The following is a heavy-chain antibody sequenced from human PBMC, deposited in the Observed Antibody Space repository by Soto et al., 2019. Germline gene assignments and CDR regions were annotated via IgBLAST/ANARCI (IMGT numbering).Heavy chain of an antibody. CDR3: TTDPSTISY. CDR2: MKSKTDGGTT. CDR1: GFTFSNAW. D-gene: IGHD3-3*01. V-gene: IGHV3-15*01. J-gene: IGHJ4*02. Sequence: EVQLVESGGGLVKPGGSLRLSCAASGFTFSNAWMSWVRQAPGKGLEWVGRMKSKTDGGTTDYAAPVKGRFSMSRDDSKNTLYLQMNSLKAEDTAVYHCTTDPSTISYWGQGTLVTVSS.